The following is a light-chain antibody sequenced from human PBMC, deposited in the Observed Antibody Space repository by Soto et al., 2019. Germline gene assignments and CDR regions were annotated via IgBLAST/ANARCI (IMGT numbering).Light chain of an antibody. CDR1: QSVSRSY. V-gene: IGKV3-20*01. Sequence: EVVLTQSPDTLAFSLGDRPTLSCSASQSVSRSYLGWYQQKPGQAPRLFMYGASSRAAGIPDRFSGSGSGTDFTLTISGLETEDSAVYYCQQFDDSVTFGQGTRLEIK. CDR2: GAS. CDR3: QQFDDSVT. J-gene: IGKJ5*01.